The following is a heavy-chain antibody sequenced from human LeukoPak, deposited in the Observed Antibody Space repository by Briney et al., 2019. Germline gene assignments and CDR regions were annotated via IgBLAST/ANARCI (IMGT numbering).Heavy chain of an antibody. J-gene: IGHJ4*02. CDR3: ARVGVITVIVNY. CDR1: GGSFSGYY. D-gene: IGHD3-10*01. V-gene: IGHV4-34*01. CDR2: INHSGST. Sequence: SETLPLTCAVYGGSFSGYYWSWIRQPPGKGLEWIGEINHSGSTNYNPSLKSRVTISVDTSKNQFSLKLSSVTAADTAVYYGARVGVITVIVNYWGQGTLVTVSS.